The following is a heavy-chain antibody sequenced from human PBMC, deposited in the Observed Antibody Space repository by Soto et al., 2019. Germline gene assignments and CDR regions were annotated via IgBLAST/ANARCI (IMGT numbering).Heavy chain of an antibody. CDR3: GRGYV. V-gene: IGHV3-7*01. J-gene: IGHJ4*02. Sequence: QAVESGGGLVQPGGSLRLSCVGSTFTFTDHWLSWVRQAPGKGLEWVASMNRDGSEIYYLDSVKGRFTISRDNGKNFFYLQRKGLGVGDTVLYYGGRGYVGGQGPLVTVSS. CDR1: TFTFTDHW. CDR2: MNRDGSEI. D-gene: IGHD5-12*01.